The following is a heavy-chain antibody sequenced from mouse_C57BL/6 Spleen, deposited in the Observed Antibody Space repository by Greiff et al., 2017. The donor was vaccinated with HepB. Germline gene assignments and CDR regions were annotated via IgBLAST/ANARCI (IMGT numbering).Heavy chain of an antibody. V-gene: IGHV1-59*01. J-gene: IGHJ1*03. CDR2: IDPSDSYT. D-gene: IGHD2-5*01. CDR1: GYTFTSYW. CDR3: ARSGYSNSSYWYFDV. Sequence: QVQLQQSGAELVRPGTSVKLSCKASGYTFTSYWLHWVKQRPGQGLEWIGVIDPSDSYTNYNQKFKGKATLTVDTSSSTAYMQLSSLTSEDSAVYYCARSGYSNSSYWYFDVWGTGTTVTVSS.